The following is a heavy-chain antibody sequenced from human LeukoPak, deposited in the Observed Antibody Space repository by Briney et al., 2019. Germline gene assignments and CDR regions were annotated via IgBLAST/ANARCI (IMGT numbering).Heavy chain of an antibody. V-gene: IGHV3-30*02. CDR1: GFTFGNYG. CDR3: AKNQSGSYYN. Sequence: GGSLRLSCAASGFTFGNYGMHWVRQAPGKGLEWVAFIRSDGSDKYYADSVKGRFTISRDNSKNTLYLQMNSLRAEDTALYYCAKNQSGSYYNWGQGTLVTVSS. D-gene: IGHD1-26*01. CDR2: IRSDGSDK. J-gene: IGHJ4*02.